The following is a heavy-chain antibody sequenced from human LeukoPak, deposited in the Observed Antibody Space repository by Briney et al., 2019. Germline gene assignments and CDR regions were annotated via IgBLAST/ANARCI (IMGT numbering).Heavy chain of an antibody. CDR1: GFTFSGSA. J-gene: IGHJ6*02. D-gene: IGHD5-18*01. V-gene: IGHV3-73*01. Sequence: GGSLRLSCAASGFTFSGSAMHWVRQGSGKGLEWVGRIRSKANSYATAYAASVEGRFTISRDDSKNTAYLQMNSLKTEDTAVYYCTSTAMVTGYYYYYGMDVWGQGTTVTVSS. CDR3: TSTAMVTGYYYYYGMDV. CDR2: IRSKANSYAT.